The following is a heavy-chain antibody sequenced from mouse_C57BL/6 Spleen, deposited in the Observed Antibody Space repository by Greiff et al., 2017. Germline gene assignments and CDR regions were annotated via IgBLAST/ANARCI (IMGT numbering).Heavy chain of an antibody. D-gene: IGHD2-12*01. V-gene: IGHV2-9-1*01. Sequence: QVQLQQSGPGLVAPSQSLSITCTVSGFSLTSYAISWVRQPPGKGLEWLGVIWTGGGTNYNSALKARLSISKDNSKSQVFLKMNSLQTDDTARYYCASLLYKNMDYWGQGTSVTVSS. CDR1: GFSLTSYA. CDR3: ASLLYKNMDY. CDR2: IWTGGGT. J-gene: IGHJ4*01.